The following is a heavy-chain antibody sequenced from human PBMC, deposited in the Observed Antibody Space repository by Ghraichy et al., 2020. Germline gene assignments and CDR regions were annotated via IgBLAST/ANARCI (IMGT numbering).Heavy chain of an antibody. CDR2: ISYDGSNK. CDR3: ARAFTYYDILTGYYATPDY. J-gene: IGHJ4*02. Sequence: GGSLRLSCAASGFTFSSYAMHWVRQAPGKGLEWVAVISYDGSNKYYADSVKGRFTISRDNSKNTLYLQMNSLRAEDTAVYYCARAFTYYDILTGYYATPDYWGQGTLVTVSS. CDR1: GFTFSSYA. V-gene: IGHV3-30-3*01. D-gene: IGHD3-9*01.